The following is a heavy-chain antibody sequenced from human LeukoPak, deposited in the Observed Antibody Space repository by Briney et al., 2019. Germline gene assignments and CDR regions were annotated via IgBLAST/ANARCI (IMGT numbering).Heavy chain of an antibody. V-gene: IGHV1-69*04. CDR3: ARDCSSTSCFYSYYYYMDV. CDR1: EGTFSSYT. CDR2: IIPILGIA. Sequence: ASVKVSCKASEGTFSSYTISWVRQAPGQGLEWMGRIIPILGIANYAQKFQGRVTITADKSTSTAYMELSSLRSEDTAVYYCARDCSSTSCFYSYYYYMDVWGKGTTVTVSS. J-gene: IGHJ6*03. D-gene: IGHD2-2*01.